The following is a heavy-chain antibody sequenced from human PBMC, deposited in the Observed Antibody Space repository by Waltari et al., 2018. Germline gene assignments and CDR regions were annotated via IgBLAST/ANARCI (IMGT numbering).Heavy chain of an antibody. CDR2: MNPTSGST. J-gene: IGHJ6*03. Sequence: QVQLVQSGAEVKKPGASVKVSCKASGYSFTSYNINWVRQAAGQGLEWMGWMNPTSGSTGYAQKFQDRVTITRNTPIGTAYMELRSLRSEDTAVYYCARDYGSGTYYYMDVWGKGTTVTVSS. CDR1: GYSFTSYN. D-gene: IGHD3-10*01. V-gene: IGHV1-8*03. CDR3: ARDYGSGTYYYMDV.